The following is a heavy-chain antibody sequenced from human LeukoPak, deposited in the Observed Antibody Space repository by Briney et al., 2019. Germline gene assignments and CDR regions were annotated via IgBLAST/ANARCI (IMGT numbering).Heavy chain of an antibody. CDR3: ARSGYFFVPMDV. CDR2: IYYSGST. D-gene: IGHD3-22*01. Sequence: SQTLSLTCTVSGGSISSGGYYWSWIRQHPGKGLEWIGYIYYSGSTYYNPSLKSRVTISVDTPKNQFSLKLSSVTAADTAVYYCARSGYFFVPMDVWGKGTTVTVSS. CDR1: GGSISSGGYY. J-gene: IGHJ6*03. V-gene: IGHV4-31*03.